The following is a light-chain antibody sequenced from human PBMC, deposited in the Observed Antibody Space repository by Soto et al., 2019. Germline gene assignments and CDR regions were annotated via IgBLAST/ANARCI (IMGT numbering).Light chain of an antibody. CDR1: QTIRNY. CDR2: DAS. Sequence: DIQMTQSPSTLSAFAGDRVTITCRASQTIRNYLAWYQQKPGKAPDLLIYDASSLENEVPSRFSGSGFGTEFTLTISSLQPDDSATYYCQQYGLQGTFGQGTKVDIK. CDR3: QQYGLQGT. J-gene: IGKJ1*01. V-gene: IGKV1-5*01.